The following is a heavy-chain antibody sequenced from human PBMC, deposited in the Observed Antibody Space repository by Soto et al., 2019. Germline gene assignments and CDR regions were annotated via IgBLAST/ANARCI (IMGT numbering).Heavy chain of an antibody. CDR1: GGTFSSYA. V-gene: IGHV1-69*13. Sequence: GASVKVSCKASGGTFSSYAISWVRQAPGQGLEWMGGIIPIFGTANYAQKFQGRVTITADESTSTAYMELSSLRSEDTAVYYCASTPTDSGGILSWLDPWGQGTLVSVSP. J-gene: IGHJ5*02. CDR2: IIPIFGTA. CDR3: ASTPTDSGGILSWLDP. D-gene: IGHD2-15*01.